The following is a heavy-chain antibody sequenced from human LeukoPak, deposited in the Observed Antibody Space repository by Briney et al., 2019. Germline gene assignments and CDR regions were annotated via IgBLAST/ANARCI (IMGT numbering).Heavy chain of an antibody. CDR3: TTYGAAPGCSSTSCYGYYYYYMDV. CDR2: IKSKTDGGTT. Sequence: GGSLRLSCAASGFTFSNAWMSWVRQAPGKGLEWVGRIKSKTDGGTTDYAAPVKGRFTISRDDSKNTLYLQMNSLKTEDTAVYYCTTYGAAPGCSSTSCYGYYYYYMDVWGKGTTVTVSS. CDR1: GFTFSNAW. D-gene: IGHD2-2*01. J-gene: IGHJ6*03. V-gene: IGHV3-15*01.